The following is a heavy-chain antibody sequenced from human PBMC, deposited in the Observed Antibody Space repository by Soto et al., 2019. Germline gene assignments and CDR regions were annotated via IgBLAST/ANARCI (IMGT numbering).Heavy chain of an antibody. CDR1: GGSIDSSSHY. D-gene: IGHD4-4*01. Sequence: SETLSLTCTVSGGSIDSSSHYWGWIRQSPGKGLEWIGSIYYRGATYHNPSLKSRVTISVDTPNNQFSLKLTLVTAADSAVYSCPKLAEKLSTVSMEVWGQGTTVTVSS. J-gene: IGHJ6*02. CDR3: PKLAEKLSTVSMEV. CDR2: IYYRGAT. V-gene: IGHV4-39*01.